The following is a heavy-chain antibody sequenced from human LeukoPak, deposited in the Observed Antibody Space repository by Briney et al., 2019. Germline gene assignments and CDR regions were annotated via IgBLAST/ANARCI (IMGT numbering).Heavy chain of an antibody. CDR3: ARDSGNYLDAFDI. J-gene: IGHJ3*02. CDR2: IDSDGSRI. D-gene: IGHD1-7*01. CDR1: GFTFSTSW. Sequence: GGSLRLSCEGSGFTFSTSWMHWVRQAPGKGLVWVSRIDSDGSRITYADSVKGRFTISRDNAKNTVYLQMNSLRAEDTAVYYCARDSGNYLDAFDIWGQGTMVTVSS. V-gene: IGHV3-74*03.